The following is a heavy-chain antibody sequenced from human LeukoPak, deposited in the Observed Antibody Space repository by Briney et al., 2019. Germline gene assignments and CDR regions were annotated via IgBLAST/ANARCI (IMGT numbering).Heavy chain of an antibody. CDR2: MNPNSGNT. Sequence: ASVKVSCKASGYTFTSYDINWVRQATGQGLEWMGWMNPNSGNTGYAQKFQGRVTMTRNTSISTAYMELSSLRAEDTAVYYCAKDPYSGSFYDYWGQGTLVTVSS. CDR1: GYTFTSYD. CDR3: AKDPYSGSFYDY. D-gene: IGHD1-26*01. J-gene: IGHJ4*02. V-gene: IGHV1-8*01.